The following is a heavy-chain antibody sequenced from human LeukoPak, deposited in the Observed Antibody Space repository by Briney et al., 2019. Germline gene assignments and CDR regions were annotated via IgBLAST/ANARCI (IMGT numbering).Heavy chain of an antibody. CDR2: ISSSSSYI. J-gene: IGHJ4*02. D-gene: IGHD3-10*01. CDR3: ARFPPVRPAH. Sequence: GGSLRLSCAASGFTFSSYSMNWVRQAPGKGLEWVSAISSSSSYINYADSVKGRFTISRDNAKNSLYLQMNSRRAEDSAVYYCARFPPVRPAHWGQGTLVTVSS. CDR1: GFTFSSYS. V-gene: IGHV3-21*01.